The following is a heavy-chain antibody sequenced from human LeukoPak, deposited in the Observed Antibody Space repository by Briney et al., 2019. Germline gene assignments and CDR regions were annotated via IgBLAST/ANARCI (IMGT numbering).Heavy chain of an antibody. V-gene: IGHV4-34*01. CDR3: ARGIVVVPAAPSREPRGDTHDY. D-gene: IGHD2-2*01. J-gene: IGHJ4*02. CDR1: GGSFSGYY. CDR2: INHSGST. Sequence: SETLSLTCAVYGGSFSGYYWSWIRQPPGKGLEWIGEINHSGSTNYNPSLKSRVTISVDASKNQFSLKLSSVTAADTAVYYCARGIVVVPAAPSREPRGDTHDYWGQGTLVTVSS.